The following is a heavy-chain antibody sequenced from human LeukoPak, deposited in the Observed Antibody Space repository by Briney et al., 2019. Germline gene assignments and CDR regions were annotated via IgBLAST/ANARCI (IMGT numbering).Heavy chain of an antibody. Sequence: PSQTLSLTCAVSGGSISSGGYSWSWIRQPPGKGLEWIGYTYYSGNTNYNPSLKGRVTISLDTSKNQFSLNLSSVTAADTAVYYCARHPSRWGPVGYFDLWGRGTLVTVSS. V-gene: IGHV4-30-4*07. J-gene: IGHJ2*01. CDR2: TYYSGNT. CDR3: ARHPSRWGPVGYFDL. D-gene: IGHD7-27*01. CDR1: GGSISSGGYS.